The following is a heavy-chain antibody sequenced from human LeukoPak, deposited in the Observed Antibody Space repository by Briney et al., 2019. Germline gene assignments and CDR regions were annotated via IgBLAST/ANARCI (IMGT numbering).Heavy chain of an antibody. Sequence: SETLSLTCTVSGGSISSGGYYWSWIRQPPGKGLEWIGYIYYSGSTYYNPSLKSRVTISVDTSKNQFSLKLSSVTAADTAVYYCARVFGVARWFDPWGQGTLVTVSS. CDR1: GGSISSGGYY. V-gene: IGHV4-30-4*01. CDR3: ARVFGVARWFDP. CDR2: IYYSGST. D-gene: IGHD3-3*01. J-gene: IGHJ5*02.